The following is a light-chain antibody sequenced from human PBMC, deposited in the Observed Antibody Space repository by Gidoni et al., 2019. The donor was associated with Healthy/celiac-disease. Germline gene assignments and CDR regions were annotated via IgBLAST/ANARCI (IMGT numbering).Light chain of an antibody. V-gene: IGKV3-15*01. CDR1: QSVSSN. CDR2: GAS. CDR3: QQYNNWPPEYT. Sequence: EIVMTQSPATLSVSPGERATLSCSASQSVSSNLAWYQQKPGQAPRLLIYGASTRATGIPARFSGSGSGTEFTLTISSRQSEDFAVYYCQQYNNWPPEYTFGQGTKLEIK. J-gene: IGKJ2*01.